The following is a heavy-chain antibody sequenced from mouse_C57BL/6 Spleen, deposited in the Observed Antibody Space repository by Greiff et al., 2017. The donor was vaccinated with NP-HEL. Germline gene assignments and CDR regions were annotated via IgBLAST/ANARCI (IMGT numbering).Heavy chain of an antibody. D-gene: IGHD1-1*01. CDR3: ARFHYYGSSQYYFDY. J-gene: IGHJ2*01. V-gene: IGHV1-54*01. CDR2: INPGSGGT. CDR1: GYAFTNYL. Sequence: QVQLQQSGAELVRPGTSVKVSCKASGYAFTNYLIEWVKQRPGQGLEWIGVINPGSGGTNYNEKFKGKATLTADKSSSTAYMQLSSLTSEDSAVYFCARFHYYGSSQYYFDYWGQGTTLTVSS.